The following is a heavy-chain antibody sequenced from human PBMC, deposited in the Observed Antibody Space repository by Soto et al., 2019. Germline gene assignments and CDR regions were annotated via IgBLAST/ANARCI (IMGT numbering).Heavy chain of an antibody. D-gene: IGHD3-9*01. CDR3: ARLLGFLDGRYFDWLLPYYFDY. J-gene: IGHJ4*02. V-gene: IGHV4-39*01. Sequence: PSETLSLTCTVSGGSISSSSYYWGWIRQPPGKGLEWIGSIYYSGSTYYNPSLKSRVTISVDTSKNQFSLKLSSVTAADTAVYNCARLLGFLDGRYFDWLLPYYFDYWGQGTLVTVSS. CDR2: IYYSGST. CDR1: GGSISSSSYY.